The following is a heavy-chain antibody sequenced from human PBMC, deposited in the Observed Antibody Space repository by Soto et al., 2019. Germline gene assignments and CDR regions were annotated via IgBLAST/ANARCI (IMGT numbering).Heavy chain of an antibody. Sequence: GASVKVSCKASGGTFSSYAISWVRQAPGQGLEWMGGIIPIFGTANYAQKFQGRVTITADESTSTAYMELSSLRSEDTAVYYCARDFQTNRPAARPYYYYGMDVWGQGTTVTVSS. D-gene: IGHD2-2*01. CDR1: GGTFSSYA. J-gene: IGHJ6*02. CDR2: IIPIFGTA. CDR3: ARDFQTNRPAARPYYYYGMDV. V-gene: IGHV1-69*13.